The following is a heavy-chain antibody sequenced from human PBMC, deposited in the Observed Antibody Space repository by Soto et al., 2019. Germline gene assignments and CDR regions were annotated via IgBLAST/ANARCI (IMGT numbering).Heavy chain of an antibody. D-gene: IGHD1-1*01. CDR1: GFTFSSHG. CDR2: ITGSGRNT. J-gene: IGHJ4*02. V-gene: IGHV3-23*01. Sequence: GGSLRLTCATSGFTFSSHGMSWVRQAPGKGLDWVSGITGSGRNTYYSDSVKGRFTISRDNSKNTLFLQMNSLRAEDTAVYYCAKNGLSNSPSAIDSWGQGTLVTVSS. CDR3: AKNGLSNSPSAIDS.